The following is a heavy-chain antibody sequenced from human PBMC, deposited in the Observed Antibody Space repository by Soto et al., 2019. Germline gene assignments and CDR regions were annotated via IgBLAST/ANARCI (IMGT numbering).Heavy chain of an antibody. D-gene: IGHD6-13*01. Sequence: SETLSLTCNVSGASIYTYYWNLIRQSPGKGLECIWRIYSGGRNNYNPSLKSRVTMSVDTSKNQFSLRLSSVTAADTAMYYCARGSSRWDYWGQGTLVTVSS. CDR3: ARGSSRWDY. J-gene: IGHJ4*02. V-gene: IGHV4-4*07. CDR1: GASIYTYY. CDR2: IYSGGRN.